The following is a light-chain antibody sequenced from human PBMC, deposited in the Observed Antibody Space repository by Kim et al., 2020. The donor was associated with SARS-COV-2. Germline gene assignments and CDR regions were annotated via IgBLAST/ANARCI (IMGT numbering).Light chain of an antibody. J-gene: IGLJ3*02. CDR3: AAWDDSLKAWV. V-gene: IGLV1-44*01. CDR1: SSNIGRN. CDR2: NYN. Sequence: PGQTVTISCAGSSSNIGRNVNWYQHRPGTAPQLLIYNYNQRPSGVPDRFSGSKSGTSASLAISGLQSEDEADYFCAAWDDSLKAWVFGGGTQLTVL.